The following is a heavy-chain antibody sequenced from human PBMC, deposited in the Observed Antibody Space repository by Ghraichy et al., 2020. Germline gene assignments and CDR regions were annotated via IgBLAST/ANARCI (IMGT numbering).Heavy chain of an antibody. Sequence: SETLSLTCTVSGSSVGSHYWSWIRQPPGKGLEWIGDMSYIGSTNYNPSLKSRLTISLDTSKNQFSLRLTSVTAADTAVYYCARSRSGLDSGDSWGQGILVTVSS. CDR2: MSYIGST. J-gene: IGHJ4*02. CDR3: ARSRSGLDSGDS. CDR1: GSSVGSHY. D-gene: IGHD5-12*01. V-gene: IGHV4-59*02.